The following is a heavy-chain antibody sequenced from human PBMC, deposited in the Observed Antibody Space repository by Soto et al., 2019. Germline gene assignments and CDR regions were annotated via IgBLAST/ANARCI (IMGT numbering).Heavy chain of an antibody. Sequence: QITLKESGPTLVKPTQTLTLTCTFSGFSVISTGEGVGFIRQPPGKALEWLALLYWDDDKRYSPSLKSRLTINKATSKNQVVLTTTNMDPVDTATYYCAHRRKAQIVATVFDYWGQGTLVTVSS. V-gene: IGHV2-5*02. CDR3: AHRRKAQIVATVFDY. CDR1: GFSVISTGEG. CDR2: LYWDDDK. D-gene: IGHD2-21*01. J-gene: IGHJ4*02.